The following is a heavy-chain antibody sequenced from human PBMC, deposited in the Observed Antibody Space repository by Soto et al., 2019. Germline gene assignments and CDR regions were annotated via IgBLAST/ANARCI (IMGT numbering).Heavy chain of an antibody. D-gene: IGHD6-6*01. J-gene: IGHJ5*02. CDR3: ARGRSSPNCDP. V-gene: IGHV1-69*01. Sequence: QVQLVQSGAEVRKPGSSVKVSCKISGGTFTNYVISWLRQAPGQGLEWMGGLIPIFGAANLAQKFQGRVTITADESTSTVNMELSSLTSEYTAVDYCARGRSSPNCDPWGQGTLVTVSS. CDR1: GGTFTNYV. CDR2: LIPIFGAA.